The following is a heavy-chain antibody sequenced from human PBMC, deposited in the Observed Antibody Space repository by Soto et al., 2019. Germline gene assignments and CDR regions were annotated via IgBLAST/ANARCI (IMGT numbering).Heavy chain of an antibody. CDR2: VIPMYDSV. V-gene: IGHV1-69*06. CDR1: GGTLNTYT. D-gene: IGHD1-26*01. CDR3: ASWRSYSGSYCFDY. J-gene: IGHJ4*02. Sequence: QVQLVQSGAEVKQPGSSVKVSCEASGGTLNTYTINRVRQAPGRGLEWMGQVIPMYDSVNYAESFQGRVTITADKSTTIAYMELSSLRSEDTALYFCASWRSYSGSYCFDYWGQGTLVIVSS.